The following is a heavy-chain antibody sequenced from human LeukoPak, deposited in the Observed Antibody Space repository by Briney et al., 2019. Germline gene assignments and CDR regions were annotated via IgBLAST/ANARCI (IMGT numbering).Heavy chain of an antibody. CDR3: ARGDCFYYDSSGYYSH. J-gene: IGHJ4*02. D-gene: IGHD3-22*01. Sequence: PGGSLRLSCAASGLTVSSNYMSWVRQAPGKGLEWVSVIYSGGSTYYADSVKGRFTISRDNSKNTLYLQMNSLRAEDTAVYYCARGDCFYYDSSGYYSHWGQGTLVTVSS. V-gene: IGHV3-53*01. CDR1: GLTVSSNY. CDR2: IYSGGST.